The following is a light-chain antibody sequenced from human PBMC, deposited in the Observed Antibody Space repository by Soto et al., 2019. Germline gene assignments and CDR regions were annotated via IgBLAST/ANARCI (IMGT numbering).Light chain of an antibody. CDR2: EGT. CDR3: CSYAGGSTI. V-gene: IGLV2-23*01. CDR1: SSDVGIYNL. J-gene: IGLJ2*01. Sequence: QSALTQPASVSGSPGQSITISSTGTSSDVGIYNLVSWFQQHPGKVPKLIIYEGTKRPSGVSNRFSGSKSGNTASLTISGRQAEDEADYYCCSYAGGSTIFGGGTKVTVL.